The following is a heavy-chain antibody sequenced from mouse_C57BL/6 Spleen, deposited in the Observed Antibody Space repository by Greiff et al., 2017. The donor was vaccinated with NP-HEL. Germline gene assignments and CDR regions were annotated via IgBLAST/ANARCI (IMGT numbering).Heavy chain of an antibody. CDR1: GYSITSGYY. V-gene: IGHV3-6*01. CDR3: ARDDGYYYYYAMDY. J-gene: IGHJ4*01. Sequence: LVESGPGLVKPSQSLSLTCSVTGYSITSGYYWNWIRQFPGNKLEWMGYISYDGSNNYNPSLKNRISITRDTSKNQFFLKLNSVTTEDTATYYCARDDGYYYYYAMDYWGQGTSVTVSS. D-gene: IGHD2-3*01. CDR2: ISYDGSN.